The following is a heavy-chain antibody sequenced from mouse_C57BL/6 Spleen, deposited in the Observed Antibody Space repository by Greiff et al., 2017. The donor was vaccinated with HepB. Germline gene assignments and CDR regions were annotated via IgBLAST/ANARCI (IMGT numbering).Heavy chain of an antibody. Sequence: ESGPGLVKPSQSLSLTCSVTGYSITSGYYWNWIRQFPGNKLEWMGYISYDGSNNYNPSLKNRISITRYTSKNQFFLKLNSVTTEDTATYYCARETTVYFDYWGQGTTLTVSS. D-gene: IGHD1-1*01. CDR3: ARETTVYFDY. V-gene: IGHV3-6*01. CDR1: GYSITSGYY. CDR2: ISYDGSN. J-gene: IGHJ2*01.